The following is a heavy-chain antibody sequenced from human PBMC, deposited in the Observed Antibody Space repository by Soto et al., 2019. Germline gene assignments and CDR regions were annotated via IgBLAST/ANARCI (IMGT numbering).Heavy chain of an antibody. CDR2: ISYDGSNK. V-gene: IGHV3-30*18. J-gene: IGHJ4*02. Sequence: QVQLVESGGGVVQPGRSLRLSCAASGFTFSSYGMHWVRQAPGKGLEWVAVISYDGSNKYYADSVKGRFTISRDNSKNTLYLQMNSLRAEDTAVYYCAKVSHYYDILTGYCGQLWGQREYYFDYWGQGTLVTVSS. CDR3: AKVSHYYDILTGYCGQLWGQREYYFDY. D-gene: IGHD3-9*01. CDR1: GFTFSSYG.